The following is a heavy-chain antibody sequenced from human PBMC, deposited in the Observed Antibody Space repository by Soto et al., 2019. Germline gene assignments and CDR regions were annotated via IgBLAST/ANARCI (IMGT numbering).Heavy chain of an antibody. V-gene: IGHV3-48*02. J-gene: IGHJ4*02. D-gene: IGHD1-7*01. Sequence: GGSLRLSCAASGFTFSSYSMNWVRQAPGKGLEWVSYISSSSSTIYYADSVKGRFTISRDNAKNSLYLQMNSLRDEDTAVYYCARYSVDWNYVYLDYWGQGTLVTVSS. CDR2: ISSSSSTI. CDR1: GFTFSSYS. CDR3: ARYSVDWNYVYLDY.